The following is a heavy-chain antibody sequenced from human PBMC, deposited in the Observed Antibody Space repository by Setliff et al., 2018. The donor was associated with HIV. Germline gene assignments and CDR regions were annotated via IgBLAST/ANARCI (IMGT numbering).Heavy chain of an antibody. D-gene: IGHD3-22*01. J-gene: IGHJ3*02. V-gene: IGHV4-59*08. CDR3: ARRLYYYDSSGRNYDAFDI. CDR2: IYYSGST. Sequence: SETLSLTCAVYGGSFSSYYWGWIRQPPGKGLEWIGNIYYSGSTNYNPSLKSRVTISVDTSKNQFSLKLSSVTAADTAVYYCARRLYYYDSSGRNYDAFDIWGQGTMVTVSS. CDR1: GGSFSSYY.